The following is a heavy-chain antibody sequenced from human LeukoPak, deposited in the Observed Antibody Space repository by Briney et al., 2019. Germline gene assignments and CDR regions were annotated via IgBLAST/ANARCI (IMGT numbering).Heavy chain of an antibody. D-gene: IGHD4-17*01. CDR3: ARGGDYVMDY. V-gene: IGHV4-34*01. CDR1: GGSFSGYY. J-gene: IGHJ4*02. CDR2: INHSGST. Sequence: SQTLSLTCAVYGGSFSGYYWSWIRQPPGKGLEWIGEINHSGSTNYSPSLKSRVTISVDTSKNQFSLKLSSVTAADTAVYYCARGGDYVMDYWGQGTLVTVSS.